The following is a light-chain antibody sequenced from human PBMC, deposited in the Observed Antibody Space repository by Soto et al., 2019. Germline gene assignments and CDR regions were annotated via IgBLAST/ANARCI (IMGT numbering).Light chain of an antibody. J-gene: IGLJ3*02. Sequence: QSVLTQPPSVSGAPGQRVTISCTGSSSNIGAGYNVHWYQQVPGTAPKPLIYGDSNRPSGVPDRFSGSKSGPSASLAITGLQAEDEADYYCQSYDSSLSGWLFGGGTKLTVL. CDR3: QSYDSSLSGWL. CDR1: SSNIGAGYN. V-gene: IGLV1-40*01. CDR2: GDS.